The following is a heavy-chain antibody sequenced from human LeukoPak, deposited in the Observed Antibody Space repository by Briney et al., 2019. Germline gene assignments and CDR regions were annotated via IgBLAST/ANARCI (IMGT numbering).Heavy chain of an antibody. V-gene: IGHV3-43*02. Sequence: PGGSLRLSCAASGFTFDDYAMHWVRQAPGKGLEWVSLISGDGGSTYYADSVKDRFTISRDNSKNSLYLQMNSLRTEDTALYYCAKDQTAGPYQVMDVWGQGTTVTVSS. CDR3: AKDQTAGPYQVMDV. CDR1: GFTFDDYA. J-gene: IGHJ6*02. CDR2: ISGDGGST.